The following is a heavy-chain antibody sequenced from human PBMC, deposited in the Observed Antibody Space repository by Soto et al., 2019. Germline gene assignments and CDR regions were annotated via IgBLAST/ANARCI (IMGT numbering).Heavy chain of an antibody. D-gene: IGHD4-17*01. CDR2: IWYDGSNK. Sequence: WGSLRLSCSASGFTFSSYGMHWVRQAPGKGLEWVAVIWYDGSNKYYADSVKGRFTISRDNSKNTLYLQMNSLRAEDTAVHYCVSPGDYDAFDIWGQGTMVTVSS. V-gene: IGHV3-33*01. J-gene: IGHJ3*02. CDR3: VSPGDYDAFDI. CDR1: GFTFSSYG.